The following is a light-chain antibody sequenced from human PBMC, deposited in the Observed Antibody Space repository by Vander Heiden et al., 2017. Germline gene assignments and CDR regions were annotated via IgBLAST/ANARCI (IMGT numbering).Light chain of an antibody. Sequence: DIQMTPSPSTLSASVGDRVTITCRASQSISSWLAWYQQKPGKAPKLLIYKASSLESGVPSRFSSSGSGTEFTLTISSLQPDDFATYYCQQYNSYSPLTFGGGTKVEIK. J-gene: IGKJ4*01. CDR1: QSISSW. V-gene: IGKV1-5*03. CDR3: QQYNSYSPLT. CDR2: KAS.